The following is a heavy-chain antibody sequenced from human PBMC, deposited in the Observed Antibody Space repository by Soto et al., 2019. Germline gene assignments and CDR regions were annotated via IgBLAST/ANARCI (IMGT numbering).Heavy chain of an antibody. J-gene: IGHJ6*02. CDR3: ARDRGSSSNRGWYPYGMDV. Sequence: PSETLSLTCTVSGGSISSYDWCWIRQRPGKGLELVGYIYYSGSTNSNHSLNRRVTISVDTSTTQFSLKLSPVTAADTDAYYCARDRGSSSNRGWYPYGMDVWGQGTTVTVSS. CDR2: IYYSGST. V-gene: IGHV4-59*01. D-gene: IGHD6-6*01. CDR1: GGSISSYD.